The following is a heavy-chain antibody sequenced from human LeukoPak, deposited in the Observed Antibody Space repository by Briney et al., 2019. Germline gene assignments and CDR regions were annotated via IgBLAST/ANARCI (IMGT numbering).Heavy chain of an antibody. CDR1: GGSISGSY. J-gene: IGHJ5*02. CDR2: IYTSGNT. V-gene: IGHV4-4*07. D-gene: IGHD2-15*01. CDR3: ARAVYCSGGSCYPGDWFDP. Sequence: PLETLSLTCTVSGGSISGSYWSWIRQPAGKGLEWIGRIYTSGNTNYNPSLKSRVTMSVDTSKNQFSLKLRSVTAADTAVYYCARAVYCSGGSCYPGDWFDPWGQGTLVTVSS.